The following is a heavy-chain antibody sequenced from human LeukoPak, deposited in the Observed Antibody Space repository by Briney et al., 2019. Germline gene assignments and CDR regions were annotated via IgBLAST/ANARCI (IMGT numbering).Heavy chain of an antibody. J-gene: IGHJ4*02. CDR2: IKQDGSEK. CDR1: GFTFSSYW. D-gene: IGHD4-17*01. Sequence: GGSLRLSCAASGFTFSSYWMSWVCQAPGKGLEWVANIKQDGSEKYYVDSVKGRFTISRDNAKNSLYLQMNSLRAEDTAVYYCASVYYGDYVVDYWGQGTLITVSS. V-gene: IGHV3-7*01. CDR3: ASVYYGDYVVDY.